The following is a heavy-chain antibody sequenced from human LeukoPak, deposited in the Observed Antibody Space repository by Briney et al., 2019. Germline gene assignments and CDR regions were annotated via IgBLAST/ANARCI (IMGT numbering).Heavy chain of an antibody. CDR3: ARQRGSIDF. J-gene: IGHJ4*02. V-gene: IGHV5-51*01. Sequence: GESLKISCKGSGYSFTNYWICWVRQMPGKGLEWMGIIYPGSSETKYSPSLKGQVTISADKSISTAYLQWSSLKASDTAMYYCARQRGSIDFWGQGTLVTVSS. CDR2: IYPGSSET. CDR1: GYSFTNYW. D-gene: IGHD1-26*01.